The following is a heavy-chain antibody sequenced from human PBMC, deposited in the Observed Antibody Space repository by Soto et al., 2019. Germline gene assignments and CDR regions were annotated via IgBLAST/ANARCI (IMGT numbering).Heavy chain of an antibody. CDR2: ISSSSSTT. V-gene: IGHV3-48*02. D-gene: IGHD6-19*01. CDR3: AREISVAGGHFDY. J-gene: IGHJ4*02. CDR1: GFTVSSYG. Sequence: EVQLVESGGGLVQPGGSLRLSCTASGFTVSSYGMNWVRQAPGKGLEWVSSISSSSSTTYYADSVRGPFTISRDNTTNSRYLQINSLRDEDTAVYYCAREISVAGGHFDYWGQGTLVTVSS.